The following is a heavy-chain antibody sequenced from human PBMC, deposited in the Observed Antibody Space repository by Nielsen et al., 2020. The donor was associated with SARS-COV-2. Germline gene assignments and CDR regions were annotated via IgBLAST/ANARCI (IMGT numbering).Heavy chain of an antibody. CDR3: ASGCTGGCYYYGMDV. V-gene: IGHV3-9*01. D-gene: IGHD2-8*02. J-gene: IGHJ6*02. CDR1: GFTFDDYA. CDR2: ISLSSGSI. Sequence: GGSLRLSCAASGFTFDDYAMHWVRPAPGKGLEWVSGISLSSGSIGYADSVKGRFTISRDNAKNSLYLQMNSLRAEDTAVYYCASGCTGGCYYYGMDVWGQGTTVTVSS.